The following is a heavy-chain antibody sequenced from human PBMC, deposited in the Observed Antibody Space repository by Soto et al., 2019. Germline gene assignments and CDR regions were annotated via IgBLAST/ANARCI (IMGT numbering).Heavy chain of an antibody. V-gene: IGHV3-30*18. CDR2: ISYDGSNK. Sequence: GGSLRLSCAASGFTFSSYGMHWVRQAPGKGLEWVAVISYDGSNKYYADSVKGRFTISRDNSKNTLYLQMNSLRAEDTAVYYCAEDRREPTGYYYYYYGMDVWGQGTTVTVSS. J-gene: IGHJ6*02. D-gene: IGHD1-1*01. CDR1: GFTFSSYG. CDR3: AEDRREPTGYYYYYYGMDV.